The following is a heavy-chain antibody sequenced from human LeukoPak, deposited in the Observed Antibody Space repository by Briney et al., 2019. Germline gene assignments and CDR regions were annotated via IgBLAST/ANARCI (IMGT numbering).Heavy chain of an antibody. J-gene: IGHJ4*02. D-gene: IGHD6-13*01. CDR3: ASLRGQQLDPFDY. V-gene: IGHV3-23*01. CDR2: ISVSGGST. CDR1: GFTFSSYA. Sequence: PGGSLRLSCAASGFTFSSYAMGWVRLAPGKGLEWVSVISVSGGSTYYADSVRGRFTISRDNSKNTLYLQMSSLRAEDTAVYYCASLRGQQLDPFDYWGQGTLVTVSS.